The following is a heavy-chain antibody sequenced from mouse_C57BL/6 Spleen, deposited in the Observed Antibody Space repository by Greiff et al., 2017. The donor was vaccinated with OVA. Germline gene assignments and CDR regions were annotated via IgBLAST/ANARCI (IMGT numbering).Heavy chain of an antibody. D-gene: IGHD1-1*01. CDR2: ISSGSSTI. CDR1: GFTFSDYG. CDR3: ASSYYYGSRYFDV. J-gene: IGHJ1*03. Sequence: EVQLVESGGGLVKPGGSLKLSCAASGFTFSDYGMHWVRQAPEKGLEWVAYISSGSSTIYYADTVKGRFTISRDNAKNTLFLQMTSLRSEDTAMYYCASSYYYGSRYFDVWGTGTTVTVSS. V-gene: IGHV5-17*01.